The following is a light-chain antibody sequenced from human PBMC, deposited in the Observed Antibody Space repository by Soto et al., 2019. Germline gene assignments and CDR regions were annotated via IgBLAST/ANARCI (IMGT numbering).Light chain of an antibody. V-gene: IGLV2-23*01. CDR2: EGS. J-gene: IGLJ2*01. Sequence: QSALTQPASVSGSPGQSITISCTGTSSDVDGYNYVSWYQQHPGKAPKLMIYEGSKRPSGVSNRFSGSKSGNTASLTVSGLQTEDEADYYCCSYAGSTSSVVFGGGTKLTVL. CDR1: SSDVDGYNY. CDR3: CSYAGSTSSVV.